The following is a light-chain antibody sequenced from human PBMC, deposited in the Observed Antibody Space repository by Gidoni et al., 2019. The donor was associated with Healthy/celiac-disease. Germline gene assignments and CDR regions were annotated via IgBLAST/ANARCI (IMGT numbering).Light chain of an antibody. CDR2: DVS. Sequence: QSALPQPAAESGSPGQSIAIACTGTSNDVGGYNDVSWYQHHTGKAPTLIIYDVSNRPSGVSTRFSGSPSCNTASLTISGLQAADEADYYSSSYTRSSTLYVFGTGTKVTVL. CDR1: SNDVGGYND. J-gene: IGLJ1*01. V-gene: IGLV2-14*03. CDR3: SSYTRSSTLYV.